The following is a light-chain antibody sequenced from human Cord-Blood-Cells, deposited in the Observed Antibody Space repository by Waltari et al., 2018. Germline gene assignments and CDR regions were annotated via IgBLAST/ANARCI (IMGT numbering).Light chain of an antibody. CDR2: GAS. Sequence: EIVLTQSPGTLSLSPGERATHSCRASQSVSSSYLAWYQQQPGQAPRLLIYGASSRATGIPDRFSGCGSGTYCPLTISRLEPEDVAVYYCQQYGSSPTFGQGTKVEIK. CDR3: QQYGSSPT. V-gene: IGKV3-20*01. J-gene: IGKJ1*01. CDR1: QSVSSSY.